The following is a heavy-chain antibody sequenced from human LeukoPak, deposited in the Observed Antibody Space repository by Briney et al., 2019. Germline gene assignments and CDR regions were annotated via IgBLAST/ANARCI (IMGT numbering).Heavy chain of an antibody. J-gene: IGHJ2*01. CDR2: IRSKAYGGTT. CDR1: GFTFGDYA. V-gene: IGHV3-49*04. Sequence: QTGGSLRLSCTASGFTFGDYAMSWVRQAPGKGLEWVGFIRSKAYGGTTEYAASVKGRFTISRDDSKSIAYLQMNSLKTEDTAVYYCTRGPAFSSSWYFPAYWYFDLWGRGTLVTVSS. CDR3: TRGPAFSSSWYFPAYWYFDL. D-gene: IGHD6-13*01.